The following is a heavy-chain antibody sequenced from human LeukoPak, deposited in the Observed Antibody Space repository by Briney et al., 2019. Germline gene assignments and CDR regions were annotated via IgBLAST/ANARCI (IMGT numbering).Heavy chain of an antibody. CDR1: GESINSRSYY. CDR2: IFYSGST. D-gene: IGHD2-21*01. CDR3: AVDIVEVSAATWDGAFDF. V-gene: IGHV4-39*07. J-gene: IGHJ3*01. Sequence: SETLSLTCSVSGESINSRSYYWGWIRQPPGKGLEWIGSIFYSGSTYYNPSLKSRVTISIDPSKSQFSLKLSSVTAADTAVYYCAVDIVEVSAATWDGAFDFWGQGTMVTVSS.